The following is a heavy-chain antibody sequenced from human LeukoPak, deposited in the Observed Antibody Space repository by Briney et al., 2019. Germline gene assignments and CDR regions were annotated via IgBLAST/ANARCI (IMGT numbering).Heavy chain of an antibody. J-gene: IGHJ4*02. V-gene: IGHV4-59*08. D-gene: IGHD5-12*01. Sequence: LETLSLTCTVSGGSISSYYWSWIRQPPGKGLEWIGYILYSGTTNSNPSLKSRVTISVDTSKNQISLKLSSVTAADTAVYYCARMGGYSGYATHWGQGTLVTVSS. CDR3: ARMGGYSGYATH. CDR2: ILYSGTT. CDR1: GGSISSYY.